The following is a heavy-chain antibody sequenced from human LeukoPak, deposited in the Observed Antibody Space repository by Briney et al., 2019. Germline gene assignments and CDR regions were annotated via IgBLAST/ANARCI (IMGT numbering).Heavy chain of an antibody. J-gene: IGHJ4*02. CDR3: ARHWSRDYYDSSGYWSPPDY. D-gene: IGHD3-22*01. V-gene: IGHV4-39*01. CDR2: IYYSGST. CDR1: GGSISSSDYS. Sequence: SETLSLTCTVSGGSISSSDYSWGWIRQPPGKGLEWIGSIYYSGSTYYNPSLKSRVTISADTSKNQFPLKLSSVTAADTAVYYCARHWSRDYYDSSGYWSPPDYWGQGTLVTVSS.